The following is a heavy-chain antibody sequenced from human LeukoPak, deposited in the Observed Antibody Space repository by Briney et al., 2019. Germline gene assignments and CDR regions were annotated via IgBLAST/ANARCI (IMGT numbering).Heavy chain of an antibody. CDR3: ARDEYSSGYWWIQFDP. J-gene: IGHJ5*02. CDR1: GFTFSSYA. V-gene: IGHV3-30*04. D-gene: IGHD6-19*01. Sequence: GGSLRLSCAASGFTFSSYAMHWVRQAPGKGLEWVAVISYDGSNKYYADSVKGRFTISRDNSKNTLYLQMNSLRAEDTAVYYCARDEYSSGYWWIQFDPWGQGTLVTVSS. CDR2: ISYDGSNK.